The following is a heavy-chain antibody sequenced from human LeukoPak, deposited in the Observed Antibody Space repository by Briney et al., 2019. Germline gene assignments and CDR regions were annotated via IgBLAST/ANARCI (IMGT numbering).Heavy chain of an antibody. CDR3: ARVGLGESSIADY. CDR1: GFTFSGGY. CDR2: ISSSSSTI. J-gene: IGHJ4*02. D-gene: IGHD3-16*01. V-gene: IGHV3-11*04. Sequence: GGSLRLSCAASGFTFSGGYMSWIRQAPGKGLEWVSYISSSSSTIYYADSVKGRFTISRDNAKNSLYLQMNSLRAEDTGVYYCARVGLGESSIADYWGQGALVTVSS.